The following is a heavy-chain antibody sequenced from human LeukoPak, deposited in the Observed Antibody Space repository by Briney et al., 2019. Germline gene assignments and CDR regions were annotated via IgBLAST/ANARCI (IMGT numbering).Heavy chain of an antibody. V-gene: IGHV3-23*01. CDR3: AKDFSIVGYYDSSGYPYYFDY. Sequence: GGSLRLSCAASGFTFSSYAMSWVRQAPGKGLEWVSAISGSGGSTYYADSVKGRFTISRDNSKNTLYLQMNSLRAEDTAVYYCAKDFSIVGYYDSSGYPYYFDYWGQGTLVTVSS. CDR2: ISGSGGST. J-gene: IGHJ4*02. D-gene: IGHD3-22*01. CDR1: GFTFSSYA.